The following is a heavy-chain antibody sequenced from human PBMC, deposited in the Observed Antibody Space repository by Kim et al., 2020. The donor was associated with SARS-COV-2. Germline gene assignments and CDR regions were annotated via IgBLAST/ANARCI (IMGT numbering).Heavy chain of an antibody. CDR1: GGSISSYY. CDR3: ARDSYYYDSSGYPALGWDWFDP. CDR2: IYYSVST. J-gene: IGHJ5*02. D-gene: IGHD3-22*01. V-gene: IGHV4-59*01. Sequence: SETLSLTCTVSGGSISSYYWSWIRKPPGKGLEWIGYIYYSVSTNYNPSLKSRVTISVDTSKNQFSLKLSSVTAADTAVYYCARDSYYYDSSGYPALGWDWFDPWGQGTLVTVSS.